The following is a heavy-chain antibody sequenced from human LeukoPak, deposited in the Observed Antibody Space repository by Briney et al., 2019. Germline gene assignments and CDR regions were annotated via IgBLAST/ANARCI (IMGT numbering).Heavy chain of an antibody. D-gene: IGHD1-26*01. V-gene: IGHV3-23*01. Sequence: PGGSLRLSCAASGFTVNNYAVSWVRQPPGKGLEWVSIITDNGGITYYGDSVKGRFTISRDNSKNTLYLQMNSLTAEDTAVYYGVRRVVGATSRWFDPWGQGTLVTVSS. CDR1: GFTVNNYA. J-gene: IGHJ5*02. CDR2: ITDNGGIT. CDR3: VRRVVGATSRWFDP.